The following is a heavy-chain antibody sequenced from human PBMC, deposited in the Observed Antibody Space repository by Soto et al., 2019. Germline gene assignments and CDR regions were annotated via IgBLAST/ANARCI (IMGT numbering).Heavy chain of an antibody. CDR1: GFSLDKYC. V-gene: IGHV3-21*01. D-gene: IGHD3-9*01. J-gene: IGHJ4*02. CDR2: ISISGDYI. CDR3: GRATYNLNHEY. Sequence: GGSLRLSCAVSGFSLDKYCMSWVQQAPGKGLDWVSSISISGDYIHHADSVKGTFTITSEKDRNSLYLQMNRLGVDYRAMYFCGRATYNLNHEYWGKGIQVTVSS.